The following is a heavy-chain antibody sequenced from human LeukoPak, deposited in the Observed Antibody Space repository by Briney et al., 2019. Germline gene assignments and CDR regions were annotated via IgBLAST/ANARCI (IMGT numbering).Heavy chain of an antibody. J-gene: IGHJ4*02. V-gene: IGHV1-18*01. CDR3: ARTSSSSWYFDY. D-gene: IGHD6-13*01. CDR2: ISPHNGTA. CDR1: GYTFTSYG. Sequence: GASVKVSCKASGYTFTSYGISWVRQAPGQGLEWMGGISPHNGTANYAQKLQGRVTMTTDESTSTAYMELSSLRSDDTAVYYCARTSSSSWYFDYWGQGTLVTVSS.